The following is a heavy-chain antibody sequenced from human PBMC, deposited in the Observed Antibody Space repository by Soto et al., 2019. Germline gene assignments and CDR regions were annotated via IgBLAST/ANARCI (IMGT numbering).Heavy chain of an antibody. J-gene: IGHJ6*02. D-gene: IGHD2-15*01. CDR2: INHSGST. Sequence: PSETLSLTCAFYCGSFIGYYWSWIRQPPGKGLEWIGEINHSGSTNYNPSLKSRVTISVDTSKNQFSLKLSSVTAADTAVYYCARGPYIRMGYYYYYGMDVWGQGTTVTVSS. CDR1: CGSFIGYY. CDR3: ARGPYIRMGYYYYYGMDV. V-gene: IGHV4-34*01.